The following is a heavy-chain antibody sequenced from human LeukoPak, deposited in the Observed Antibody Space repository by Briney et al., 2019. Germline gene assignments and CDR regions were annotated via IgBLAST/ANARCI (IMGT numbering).Heavy chain of an antibody. Sequence: GGSLRLSCATSGFNFDRYTIHWVRQAPGKGLEWVSLAGWAGGTTFYSDSVRGRFTISRDSGRKSVYLQMNSLTTDDTAFYFCAKELDTMFFDYWGQGAPVTVSS. D-gene: IGHD3-10*02. CDR1: GFNFDRYT. J-gene: IGHJ4*02. V-gene: IGHV3-43*01. CDR2: AGWAGGTT. CDR3: AKELDTMFFDY.